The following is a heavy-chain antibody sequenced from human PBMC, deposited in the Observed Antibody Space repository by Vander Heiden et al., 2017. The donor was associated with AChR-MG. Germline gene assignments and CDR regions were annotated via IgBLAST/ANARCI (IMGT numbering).Heavy chain of an antibody. V-gene: IGHV1-58*02. CDR3: AADNVDSDAFDI. CDR2: IVVGSGNT. J-gene: IGHJ3*02. Sequence: PEVKKPGTSVKVSCKASGFTFTSSAMQWVRQARGQRLEWIGWIVVGSGNTNYAQKFQERVTITRDMSTRTAYMELRSMRSEDTAVYYCAADNVDSDAFDIWGQGTMVTVSS. CDR1: GFTFTSSA.